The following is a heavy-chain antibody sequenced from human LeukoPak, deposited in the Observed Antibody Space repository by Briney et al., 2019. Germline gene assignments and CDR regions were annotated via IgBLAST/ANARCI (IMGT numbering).Heavy chain of an antibody. CDR3: ARGLTMVRGVLNWFDP. CDR2: ISGSGGST. V-gene: IGHV3-23*01. J-gene: IGHJ5*02. CDR1: GFTFSSYA. D-gene: IGHD3-10*01. Sequence: GGSLRLSCAASGFTFSSYAMSWVRQAPGKGLEWVSAISGSGGSTYYADPVKGRFTISRDNSKNILYLQMNSLRAEDTAVYYCARGLTMVRGVLNWFDPWGQGTLVTVSS.